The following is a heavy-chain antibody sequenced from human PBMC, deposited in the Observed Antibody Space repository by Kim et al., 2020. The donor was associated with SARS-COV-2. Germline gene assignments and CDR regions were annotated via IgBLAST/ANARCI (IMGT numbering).Heavy chain of an antibody. CDR3: ARDRGSRGGGMDG. J-gene: IGHJ6*02. V-gene: IGHV3-13*01. D-gene: IGHD3-10*01. Sequence: PGTVKGRFPISRENARNSLHLQMNSLRAGDTAVYYCARDRGSRGGGMDGWGQGTTVTVSS.